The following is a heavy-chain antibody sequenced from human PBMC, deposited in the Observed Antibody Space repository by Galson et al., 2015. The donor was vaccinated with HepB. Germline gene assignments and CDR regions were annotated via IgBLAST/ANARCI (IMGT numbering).Heavy chain of an antibody. CDR3: AKVGDYYDDSGPI. CDR2: ISSSSNYI. Sequence: SLRLSCAASGFTFSTYSMNWVRQAPGKELEWVSSISSSSNYIYYADSVKGRFTISRDNAKNSLYLQMNSLRAEDTAVYYCAKVGDYYDDSGPIWGQGTMVTVSS. CDR1: GFTFSTYS. D-gene: IGHD3-22*01. J-gene: IGHJ3*02. V-gene: IGHV3-21*01.